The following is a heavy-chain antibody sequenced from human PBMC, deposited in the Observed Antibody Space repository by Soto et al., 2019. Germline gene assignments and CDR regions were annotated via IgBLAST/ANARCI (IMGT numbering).Heavy chain of an antibody. CDR1: GGSISDYY. J-gene: IGHJ4*02. CDR3: ARHPAHCSGGICHTDY. D-gene: IGHD2-15*01. V-gene: IGHV4-59*08. CDR2: VYSSGAT. Sequence: QVQLQESGPGLVKPSETLSLTCSVSGGSISDYYWNWIRRPPGKGLEWLGYVYSSGATNYNPSLTSRVTISVDTSRNQFSLKLTSVTAADTAVYYCARHPAHCSGGICHTDYWGQGTLVTVSS.